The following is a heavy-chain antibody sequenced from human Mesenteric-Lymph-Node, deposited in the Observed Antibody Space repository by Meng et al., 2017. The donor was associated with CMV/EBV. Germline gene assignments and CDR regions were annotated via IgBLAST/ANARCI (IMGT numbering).Heavy chain of an antibody. V-gene: IGHV1-2*04. D-gene: IGHD1-26*01. CDR1: GYTFTGYY. CDR2: INPNSGGT. CDR3: ARDFGGATNVFDY. J-gene: IGHJ4*02. Sequence: KGSGYTFTGYYMHWVRQAPGQGLEWMGWINPNSGGTNYAQKFQGWVTMTRDTSISTAYMELSRLRSDDTAVYYCARDFGGATNVFDYWGQGTLVTVSS.